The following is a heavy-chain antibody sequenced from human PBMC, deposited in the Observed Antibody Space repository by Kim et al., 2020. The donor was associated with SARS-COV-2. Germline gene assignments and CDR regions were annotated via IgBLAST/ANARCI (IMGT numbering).Heavy chain of an antibody. CDR3: ARIYIVVVPAAIKSYYYYYMDV. D-gene: IGHD2-2*01. Sequence: ASVKVSCKASGYTFTSYDINWVRQATGQGLEWMGWMNPNSGNTGYAQKFQGRVTMTRNTSISTAYMELSSLRSEDTAVYYCARIYIVVVPAAIKSYYYYYMDVWGKGTTVTVSS. CDR2: MNPNSGNT. J-gene: IGHJ6*03. V-gene: IGHV1-8*01. CDR1: GYTFTSYD.